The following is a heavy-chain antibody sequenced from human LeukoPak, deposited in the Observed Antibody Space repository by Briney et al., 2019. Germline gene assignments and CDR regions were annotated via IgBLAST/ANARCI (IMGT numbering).Heavy chain of an antibody. J-gene: IGHJ4*02. V-gene: IGHV3-48*04. CDR3: TRGIRGSSTFDS. CDR2: ISSGSDAI. Sequence: GGSLRLSCAASGFTFSSYSMSWVRQAPGKGLECVSYISSGSDAIDYAESVKGRFTISRDDAKNSLLLEMNSLRAEDTAVYYCTRGIRGSSTFDSWGQGTLVTVYS. CDR1: GFTFSSYS. D-gene: IGHD6-6*01.